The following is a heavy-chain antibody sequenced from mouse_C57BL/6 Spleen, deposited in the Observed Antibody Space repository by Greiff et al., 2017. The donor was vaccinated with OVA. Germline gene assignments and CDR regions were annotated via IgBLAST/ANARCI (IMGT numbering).Heavy chain of an antibody. CDR3: ARDPYYGSSSLDY. CDR1: GYSITSGYY. Sequence: EVQLQESGPGLVKPSQSLSLTCSVTGYSITSGYYWNWIRQFPGNKLEWMGYISYDGSNNYNPSLKNRISITRDTSKNQFFLKLNSVTTEDTATYYCARDPYYGSSSLDYWGQGTTLTVSS. V-gene: IGHV3-6*01. D-gene: IGHD1-1*01. CDR2: ISYDGSN. J-gene: IGHJ2*01.